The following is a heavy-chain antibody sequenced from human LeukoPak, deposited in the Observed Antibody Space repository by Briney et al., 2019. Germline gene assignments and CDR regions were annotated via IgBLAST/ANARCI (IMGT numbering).Heavy chain of an antibody. D-gene: IGHD3-22*01. CDR2: ITTYNGNT. Sequence: ASVKVSCKASDYTFTSYGISWVRQAPGQGLEWMGWITTYNGNTKYAQALQGRITMTTDTSTSTSYMELRSLRSDDTAVYYCARLTRIYYYDSSGYYGGSWFDPWGQGTLVTVSS. CDR3: ARLTRIYYYDSSGYYGGSWFDP. J-gene: IGHJ5*02. CDR1: DYTFTSYG. V-gene: IGHV1-18*01.